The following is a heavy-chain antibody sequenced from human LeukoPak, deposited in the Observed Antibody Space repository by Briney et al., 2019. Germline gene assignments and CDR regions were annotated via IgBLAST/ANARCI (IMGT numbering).Heavy chain of an antibody. CDR2: FYYSGST. Sequence: SETLSLTCTVSGGSISSYYWSWIRQPPGKGLEWIGYFYYSGSTNYNPSLKSRVTISVDTSKNQFSLKLSSVTAADTAVYYCARGGGFGSQVGGWFDPWGQGTLVTVSS. J-gene: IGHJ5*02. D-gene: IGHD3-10*01. CDR1: GGSISSYY. CDR3: ARGGGFGSQVGGWFDP. V-gene: IGHV4-59*08.